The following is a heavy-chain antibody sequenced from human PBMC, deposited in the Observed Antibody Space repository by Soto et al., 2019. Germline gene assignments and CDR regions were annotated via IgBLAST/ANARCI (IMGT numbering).Heavy chain of an antibody. CDR1: GFTFSSYW. CDR2: INSDGSST. Sequence: EVQLVESGGGLVQPGGSLRLSCAASGFTFSSYWMYWVRQAPGKGLVWVSRINSDGSSTTYADSVKGRFTISRDNAKNTLSLQMTSLRAEDTAVYYCARALVWSGSYYAFDYWGQGTLVTVSS. D-gene: IGHD1-26*01. CDR3: ARALVWSGSYYAFDY. J-gene: IGHJ4*02. V-gene: IGHV3-74*01.